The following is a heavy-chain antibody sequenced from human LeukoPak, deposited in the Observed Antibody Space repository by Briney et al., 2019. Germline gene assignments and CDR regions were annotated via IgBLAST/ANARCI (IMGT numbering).Heavy chain of an antibody. V-gene: IGHV3-21*01. J-gene: IGHJ4*02. CDR3: ARDGRGGSPTYYFDY. CDR1: GFTVSSYS. Sequence: GGSLRLSCAASGFTVSSYSMNWVRQAPGKGLEWVSSISSSSSYIYYADSVKGRFTISRDNAKNSLYLQMNSLRAEDTAVYYCARDGRGGSPTYYFDYWGQGTLVTVSS. CDR2: ISSSSSYI. D-gene: IGHD1-26*01.